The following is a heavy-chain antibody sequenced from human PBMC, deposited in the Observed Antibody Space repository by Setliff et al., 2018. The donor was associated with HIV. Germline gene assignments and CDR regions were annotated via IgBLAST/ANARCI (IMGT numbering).Heavy chain of an antibody. D-gene: IGHD1-26*01. CDR1: AGSFSIFA. J-gene: IGHJ3*01. CDR3: ATEGAGGSYQRASALDV. CDR2: MMTIFSTT. Sequence: SVKVSCKTSAGSFSIFAINWVRQAPGQGLEWMGGMMTIFSTTNYARKFQGRVTITTDESTGTAYMELSNLRSEDTAVYYCATEGAGGSYQRASALDVWGQGTMVTVSS. V-gene: IGHV1-69*05.